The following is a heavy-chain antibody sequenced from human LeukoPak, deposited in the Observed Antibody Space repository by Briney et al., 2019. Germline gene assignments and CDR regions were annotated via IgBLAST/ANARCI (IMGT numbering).Heavy chain of an antibody. CDR2: VSGSGDNT. D-gene: IGHD2-2*01. CDR1: LFTFSNYA. Sequence: GGSLRLSCTASLFTFSNYAMSWVRQAPGKGLEWVSTVSGSGDNTNYADSVKGRFTISRDNAKNSLYLQMNSLRAEDTAVYYCARARYCSSTCCYFCYWGQGTLVTVSS. CDR3: ARARYCSSTCCYFCY. J-gene: IGHJ4*02. V-gene: IGHV3-23*01.